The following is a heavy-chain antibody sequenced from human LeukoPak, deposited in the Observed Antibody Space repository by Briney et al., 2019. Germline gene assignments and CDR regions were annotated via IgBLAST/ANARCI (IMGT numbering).Heavy chain of an antibody. V-gene: IGHV4-34*01. CDR2: INHSGST. J-gene: IGHJ4*02. CDR1: GGSFSGYY. CDR3: ATSPATSRNY. Sequence: SETLSLTCAVYGGSFSGYYWNWIRRPPGKGLEWIGEINHSGSTTYNPSLKSRVTISVGTSKNQFSLKLSSVTAADTAVYYCATSPATSRNYWGQGTLVTISS. D-gene: IGHD2-15*01.